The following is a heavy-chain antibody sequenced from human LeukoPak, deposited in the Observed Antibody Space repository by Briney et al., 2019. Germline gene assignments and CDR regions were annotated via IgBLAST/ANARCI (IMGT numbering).Heavy chain of an antibody. D-gene: IGHD3-22*01. CDR2: IIPIFGTA. J-gene: IGHJ6*02. CDR3: ARNPHDLVVVVIKEGLDV. V-gene: IGHV1-69*13. CDR1: GGTFSSYA. Sequence: SVKVSCKASGGTFSSYAISWVRQAPGQGLEWMGGIIPIFGTANYAQKFQGRVTITADESTSTAYMELSSLRSEDTAVYYCARNPHDLVVVVIKEGLDVWGQGTTVTVSS.